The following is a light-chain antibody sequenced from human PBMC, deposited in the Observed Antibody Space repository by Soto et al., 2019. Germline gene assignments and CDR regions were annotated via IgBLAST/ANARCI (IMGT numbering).Light chain of an antibody. Sequence: EIVMTQSPATLSVSPGGRATLSCTASQRINDNLAWYQQKTGQAPRLLIYGATTRATGIPARFSGTGSGTEFTLTISSLQSEDFAVYYCQQYHKWPPITFGGGTKVDIK. CDR1: QRINDN. J-gene: IGKJ4*01. CDR3: QQYHKWPPIT. V-gene: IGKV3-15*01. CDR2: GAT.